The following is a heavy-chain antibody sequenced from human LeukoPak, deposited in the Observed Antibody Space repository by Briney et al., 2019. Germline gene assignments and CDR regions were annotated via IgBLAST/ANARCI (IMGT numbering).Heavy chain of an antibody. Sequence: GRSLRLSCAASGFTFSSYGMHWVRQAPGKGLEWVAVISYDGSNKYYADSVKGRFTISRDNSKNTLYLQMNSLRAEDTAVYYCAKAQDRRAVAGTVDHWGQGTLVTASS. V-gene: IGHV3-30*18. CDR3: AKAQDRRAVAGTVDH. J-gene: IGHJ5*02. D-gene: IGHD6-19*01. CDR1: GFTFSSYG. CDR2: ISYDGSNK.